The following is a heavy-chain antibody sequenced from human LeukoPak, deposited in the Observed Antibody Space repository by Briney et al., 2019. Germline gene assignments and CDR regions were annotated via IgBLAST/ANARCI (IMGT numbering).Heavy chain of an antibody. V-gene: IGHV4-39*07. CDR3: ARDSAVAGPTERYWYFDL. CDR1: GCSISSSGSY. J-gene: IGHJ2*01. Sequence: SETLSFTGTVSGCSISSSGSYWGWIRQPPGRVLEWIVTIYYSGSTYYNPCLKSRVTISVGTSKNPFSLKLRSVSAADTAVYYCARDSAVAGPTERYWYFDLWGRGTLVTV. CDR2: IYYSGST. D-gene: IGHD6-19*01.